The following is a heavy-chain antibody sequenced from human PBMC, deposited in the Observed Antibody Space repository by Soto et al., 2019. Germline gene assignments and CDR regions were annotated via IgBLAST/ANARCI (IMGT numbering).Heavy chain of an antibody. Sequence: QVQLQQWGAGLLKPSETLSLTCAVYGGSFSGYQWSWIRQTPGKGLEWIGEINDSGNINYNPSLKSRVNISIDTPKKQISPKLSSVTAADTAVYYCARGLILWFGELSRRGGYYYYMDVWGKGTTVTVSS. D-gene: IGHD3-10*01. CDR1: GGSFSGYQ. V-gene: IGHV4-34*01. J-gene: IGHJ6*03. CDR3: ARGLILWFGELSRRGGYYYYMDV. CDR2: INDSGNI.